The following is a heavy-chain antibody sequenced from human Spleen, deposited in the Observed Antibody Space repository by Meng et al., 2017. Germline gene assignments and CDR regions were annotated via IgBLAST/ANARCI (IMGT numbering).Heavy chain of an antibody. Sequence: GSLRLSCTVSGASVSSYYWSWIRQPPGKGLEWIGYIHNSGGTTYNPSLKSRVTMSVDTSKNQFSLKLSSVAAADTAVYYCARDIREVGATYYFDYWGQGTLVTVSS. CDR2: IHNSGGT. J-gene: IGHJ4*02. V-gene: IGHV4-59*02. CDR3: ARDIREVGATYYFDY. D-gene: IGHD1-26*01. CDR1: GASVSSYY.